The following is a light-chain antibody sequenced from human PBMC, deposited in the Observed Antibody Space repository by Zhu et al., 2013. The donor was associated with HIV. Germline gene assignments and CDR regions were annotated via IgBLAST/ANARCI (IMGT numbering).Light chain of an antibody. J-gene: IGKJ1*01. CDR2: KAS. Sequence: QMTQSPPTLSASVGDRVSITCRASQSISAWLAWYQQKPGKAPSLLIYKASTLQSGVPSRFSGSGSGTEFTLTISSLQPEDFATYYCLQHNSYPRTFGQGTKVEIK. CDR3: LQHNSYPRT. CDR1: QSISAW. V-gene: IGKV1-5*03.